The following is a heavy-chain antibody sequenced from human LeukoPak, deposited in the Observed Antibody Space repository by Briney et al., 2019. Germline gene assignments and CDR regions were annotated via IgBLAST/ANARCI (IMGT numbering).Heavy chain of an antibody. CDR2: IYYSGST. J-gene: IGHJ5*02. Sequence: PSETLSLTCTVSGGSLSSYYWSWIRQPPGKGLEWIGYIYYSGSTNYNPSLKSRVTMSVDTSKDQFSLKLSSVTAADTAVYYCAGGILLAGSYWGRFNNFFDPWGQGTLVTVSS. V-gene: IGHV4-59*12. D-gene: IGHD3-10*01. CDR1: GGSLSSYY. CDR3: AGGILLAGSYWGRFNNFFDP.